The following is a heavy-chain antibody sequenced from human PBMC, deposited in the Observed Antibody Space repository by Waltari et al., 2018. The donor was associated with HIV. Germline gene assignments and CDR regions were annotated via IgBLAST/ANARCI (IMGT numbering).Heavy chain of an antibody. CDR3: ARDLYSRNGGDY. J-gene: IGHJ4*02. V-gene: IGHV3-74*01. CDR2: VNTDGSSG. Sequence: EVQLVESGGGLVQPGGSLRLSCAASGFTFRSYWLHWVSQAPGKGQGRVSRVNTDGSSGSCAAAVKCLFTISGDNAKNTLYLQMNRLRAEDTAVYYCARDLYSRNGGDYWGQGTLVTVSS. CDR1: GFTFRSYW. D-gene: IGHD6-13*01.